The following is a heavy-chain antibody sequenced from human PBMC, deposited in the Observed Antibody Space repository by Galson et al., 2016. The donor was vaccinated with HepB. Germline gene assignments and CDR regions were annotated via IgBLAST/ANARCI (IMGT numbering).Heavy chain of an antibody. CDR3: AKDCGADCGIYQYYYGIDV. J-gene: IGHJ6*02. CDR1: GFTFSTYG. CDR2: ISFDGSNK. D-gene: IGHD2-21*02. Sequence: SLRLSCAASGFTFSTYGMHWVRQAPGKGLQSVAVISFDGSNKYYADSVKGRFTISRDNSKNTLWLQMNSLRAEDTAVYFCAKDCGADCGIYQYYYGIDVWGQGTTVTVSS. V-gene: IGHV3-30*18.